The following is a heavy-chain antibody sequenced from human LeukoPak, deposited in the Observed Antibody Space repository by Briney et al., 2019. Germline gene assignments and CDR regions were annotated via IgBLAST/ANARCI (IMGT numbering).Heavy chain of an antibody. J-gene: IGHJ3*02. CDR3: AKVDTAMVTGAFDI. D-gene: IGHD5-18*01. Sequence: SVRLSCAASGFTFDDYAKHGVRQAPGKGREGLSGISLNGVGMGYADSVKGRFTISRDNAKNSLYLQMNSLRAEDMALYYCAKVDTAMVTGAFDIWGQGTLVTVSS. CDR1: GFTFDDYA. V-gene: IGHV3-9*03. CDR2: ISLNGVGM.